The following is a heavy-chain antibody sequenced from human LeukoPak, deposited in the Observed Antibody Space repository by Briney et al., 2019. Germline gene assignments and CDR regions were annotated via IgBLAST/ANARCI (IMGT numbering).Heavy chain of an antibody. CDR2: IYYSGST. Sequence: SETLSLTCAVYGGSFSGYYWSWIRQPPGKGLEWIGYIYYSGSTNYNPSLKSRVTISVDTSTNQFSLKLSSVTAADTAVYYCARDRPAMVRGVMMRWFDPWGQGTLVTVSS. CDR3: ARDRPAMVRGVMMRWFDP. D-gene: IGHD3-10*01. CDR1: GGSFSGYY. V-gene: IGHV4-59*01. J-gene: IGHJ5*02.